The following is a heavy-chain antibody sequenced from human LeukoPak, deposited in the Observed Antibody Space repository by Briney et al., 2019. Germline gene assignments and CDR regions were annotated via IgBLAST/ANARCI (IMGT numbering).Heavy chain of an antibody. J-gene: IGHJ4*02. V-gene: IGHV4-59*01. Sequence: PSETLSLTCTVSGVSISSYYWSWIRQPPGKGLEWIGYIYYSGSTNYNPSLKSRVTISVDTSKNQFSLKLSSVTAADTAVYYCARQTMYYYDSSGYYYFDYWGQGTLVTVSS. D-gene: IGHD3-22*01. CDR1: GVSISSYY. CDR3: ARQTMYYYDSSGYYYFDY. CDR2: IYYSGST.